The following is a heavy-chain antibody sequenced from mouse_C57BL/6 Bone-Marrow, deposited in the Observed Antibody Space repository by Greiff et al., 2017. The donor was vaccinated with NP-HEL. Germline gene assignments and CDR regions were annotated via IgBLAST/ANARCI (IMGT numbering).Heavy chain of an antibody. CDR2: IYPRDGST. CDR3: ARWAITTVVAEGWYFDI. Sequence: QVQLQQSGPELVKPGASVKLSCKASGYTFTSYDINWVKQRPGQGLEWIGWIYPRDGSTKYNEKFKGKATLTVDTSSSTAYMELHSLTSEDSAVYFCARWAITTVVAEGWYFDIWGTGTTVTVSS. D-gene: IGHD1-1*01. V-gene: IGHV1-85*01. CDR1: GYTFTSYD. J-gene: IGHJ1*03.